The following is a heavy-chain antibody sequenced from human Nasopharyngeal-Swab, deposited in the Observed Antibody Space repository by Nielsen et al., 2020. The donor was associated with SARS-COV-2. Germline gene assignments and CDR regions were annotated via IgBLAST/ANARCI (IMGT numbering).Heavy chain of an antibody. J-gene: IGHJ5*02. CDR3: ARDYYGSGKGWFDP. CDR2: IWYDGSNK. D-gene: IGHD3-10*01. Sequence: PGNGLEWVAVIWYDGSNKYYADSVKGRFTISRDNSKNTLYLQMNSLRAEDTAVYYCARDYYGSGKGWFDPWGQGTLVTVSS. V-gene: IGHV3-33*01.